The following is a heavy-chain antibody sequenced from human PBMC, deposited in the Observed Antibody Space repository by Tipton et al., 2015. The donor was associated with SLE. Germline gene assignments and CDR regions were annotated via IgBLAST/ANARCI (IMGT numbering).Heavy chain of an antibody. V-gene: IGHV4-59*01. CDR2: IYYSGST. CDR1: GGSISSYY. CDR3: ARVRCSSTSCYYFDY. Sequence: GLVKPSETLSLTCTVSGGSISSYYWSWIRQPAGKGLEWIGYIYYSGSTNYNPSLKSRVSISVDTSKNQFSLKLSTVTAADTAVYYCARVRCSSTSCYYFDYWGQGTLVTVSS. J-gene: IGHJ4*02. D-gene: IGHD2-2*01.